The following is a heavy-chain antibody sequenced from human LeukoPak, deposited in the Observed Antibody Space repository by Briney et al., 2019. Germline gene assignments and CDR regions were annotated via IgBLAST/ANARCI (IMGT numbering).Heavy chain of an antibody. CDR2: QYYRSKWYN. Sequence: SQTLSLTCAISGDSVSSNSAAWNWIRQSPSRGFEWLGRQYYRSKWYNDYAVSVKSRITINPDTSKNQFSLQLNSVTPEDTAVYYCAREGGPQLYENWFDPWGQGTLVTVSS. J-gene: IGHJ5*02. CDR1: GDSVSSNSAA. V-gene: IGHV6-1*01. D-gene: IGHD1-1*01. CDR3: AREGGPQLYENWFDP.